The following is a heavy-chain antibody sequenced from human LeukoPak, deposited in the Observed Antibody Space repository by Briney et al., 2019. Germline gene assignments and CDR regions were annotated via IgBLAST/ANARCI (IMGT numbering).Heavy chain of an antibody. CDR2: ISAYNGNT. CDR1: GYTFTSYG. J-gene: IGHJ4*02. D-gene: IGHD1-26*01. V-gene: IGHV1-18*01. CDR3: ARGLRSYPAALNFDY. Sequence: ASVEVSCKASGYTFTSYGTSWVRQAPGQGLEWMGWISAYNGNTNYAQKLQGRVTMTTDTSTSTAYMELRSLRSDDTAVYYCARGLRSYPAALNFDYWGQGTLVTVSS.